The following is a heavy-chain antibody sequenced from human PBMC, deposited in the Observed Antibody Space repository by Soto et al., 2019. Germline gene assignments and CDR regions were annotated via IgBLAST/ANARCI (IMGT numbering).Heavy chain of an antibody. CDR3: ARDRGDTSSYYNDY. V-gene: IGHV3-21*01. D-gene: IGHD3-22*01. CDR1: GFTFSNAT. CDR2: ISSGSSFT. J-gene: IGHJ4*02. Sequence: ESLILSCAASGFTFSNATMSWVRQAPGKGLEWVASISSGSSFTYYLDAVKGRFTISRDNAKNSLYLQVNSLRAEDTDVYYCARDRGDTSSYYNDYWGQGTLVTVSS.